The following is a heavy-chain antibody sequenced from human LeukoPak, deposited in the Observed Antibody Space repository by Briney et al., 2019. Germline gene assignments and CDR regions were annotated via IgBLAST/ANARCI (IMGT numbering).Heavy chain of an antibody. CDR3: ARDVLRTNDY. CDR1: EYTFTSYA. Sequence: GASVKVSCKASEYTFTSYAMQWVRQAPGQRLEWMGWITGDNGDTKYSQKFQGKITITRDTSASTSYMELSSLRSEDTAVYYCARDVLRTNDYWGQGTLVTVSS. V-gene: IGHV1-3*01. D-gene: IGHD1-7*01. CDR2: ITGDNGDT. J-gene: IGHJ4*02.